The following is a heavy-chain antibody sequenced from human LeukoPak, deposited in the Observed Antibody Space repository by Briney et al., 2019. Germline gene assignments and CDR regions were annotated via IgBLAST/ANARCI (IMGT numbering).Heavy chain of an antibody. CDR2: IYSGGST. J-gene: IGHJ5*02. V-gene: IGHV3-53*01. CDR1: GFTVSSNY. Sequence: GGSLRLSCAAFGFTVSSNYMSWVRQAPGKGLEWVSVIYSGGSTYYADSVEGRFTISRDNSKNTLYLQMNSLRAEDTAVYYCARDPRRGYSGYDQLGWFDPWGQGTLVTVSS. CDR3: ARDPRRGYSGYDQLGWFDP. D-gene: IGHD5-12*01.